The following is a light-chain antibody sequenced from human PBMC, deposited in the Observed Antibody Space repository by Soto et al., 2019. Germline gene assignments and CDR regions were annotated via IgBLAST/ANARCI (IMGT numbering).Light chain of an antibody. Sequence: DFVMTQSPLSLPVTPGEPASISCRSSQSLLHSSGYIYLDWYVQKPRQSPQLLIYLGSNRAFGVADRFSGSGSGTDYTLKIRRVEAEDVGVYYCMQTLQARSFGGGTKGEI. CDR3: MQTLQARS. J-gene: IGKJ4*01. CDR1: QSLLHSSGYIY. V-gene: IGKV2-28*01. CDR2: LGS.